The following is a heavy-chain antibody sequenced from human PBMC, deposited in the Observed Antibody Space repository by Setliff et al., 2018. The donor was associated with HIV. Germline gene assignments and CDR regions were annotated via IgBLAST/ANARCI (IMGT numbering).Heavy chain of an antibody. J-gene: IGHJ4*02. D-gene: IGHD6-13*01. Sequence: ASVKVSCKASGYTFTSCFMHWVRQAPGQGLEYMGIINPSGGSTSYAQKFQGRVTMTRDTSTSTVYMELSSLRSEDTAVYYCARVGAAAGTAFDYWGQGTLVTVSS. CDR3: ARVGAAAGTAFDY. CDR2: INPSGGST. CDR1: GYTFTSCF. V-gene: IGHV1-46*01.